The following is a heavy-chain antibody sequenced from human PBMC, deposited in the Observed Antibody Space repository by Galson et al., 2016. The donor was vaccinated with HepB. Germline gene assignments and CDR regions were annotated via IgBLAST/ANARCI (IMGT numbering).Heavy chain of an antibody. D-gene: IGHD5-24*01. CDR3: ARDVQFRFDY. CDR2: ISANSGNT. CDR1: GYRFPTYG. V-gene: IGHV1-18*04. Sequence: SVKVSCKASGYRFPTYGISWARQAPGQGLEWLGWISANSGNTRYAEKFQDRVTMTRDTSASSVYMDLRSLRSDDTAVYYCARDVQFRFDYWGQGTLVTVAS. J-gene: IGHJ4*02.